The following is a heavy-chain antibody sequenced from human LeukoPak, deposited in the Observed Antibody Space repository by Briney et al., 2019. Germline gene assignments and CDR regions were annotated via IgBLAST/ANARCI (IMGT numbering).Heavy chain of an antibody. CDR1: GGSISSSSYY. J-gene: IGHJ4*02. V-gene: IGHV4-39*01. CDR2: IYYSGST. D-gene: IGHD3-22*01. Sequence: NPSETLSLTRTVSGGSISSSSYYWGWIRQPPGKGLEWIGSIYYSGSTYYNPSPKSRVTISVDTSKNQFSLKLSSVTAADTAVYYCARAASPYYDSSGYYPLTGGIFDYWGQGTLVTVSS. CDR3: ARAASPYYDSSGYYPLTGGIFDY.